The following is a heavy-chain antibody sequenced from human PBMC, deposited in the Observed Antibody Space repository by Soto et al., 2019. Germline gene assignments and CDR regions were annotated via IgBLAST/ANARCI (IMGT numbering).Heavy chain of an antibody. D-gene: IGHD5-18*01. Sequence: PSETLTLTCVVYGGSLSGIYWTWVRQPPGKGLEWMGEINHSGSNNYCPSLESRVTISLDTSNNHFSLQLSSLTAAETDVYYCARGPGYSYGYSVYYYYYGMGVWGQGTTVTVSS. J-gene: IGHJ6*02. V-gene: IGHV4-34*01. CDR2: INHSGSN. CDR3: ARGPGYSYGYSVYYYYYGMGV. CDR1: GGSLSGIY.